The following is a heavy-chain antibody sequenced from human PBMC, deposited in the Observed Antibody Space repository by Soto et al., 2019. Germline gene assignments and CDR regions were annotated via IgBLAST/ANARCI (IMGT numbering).Heavy chain of an antibody. CDR2: ISDNSKTI. V-gene: IGHV3-48*01. CDR3: ARDVGTSRHL. CDR1: GFTFSTNS. D-gene: IGHD2-2*01. Sequence: PGGSLRLSCAGSGFTFSTNSMNWVRQAPGKGLEWVSYISDNSKTIYYADSVKGRFTISRDNAKNSLYLQMNSLRAEDTAVYYCARDVGTSRHLWGQLTLVTVSS. J-gene: IGHJ5*02.